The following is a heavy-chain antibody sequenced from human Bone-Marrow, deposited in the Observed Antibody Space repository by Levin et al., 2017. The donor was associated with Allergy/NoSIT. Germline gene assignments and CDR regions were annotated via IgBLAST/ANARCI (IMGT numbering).Heavy chain of an antibody. Sequence: GESLKISCAASGFTFASYAMSWVRQVPGKGLEWVAAMSGSGGSAYYPDSVKGRFTISRDNSKSALYLQMNSLRAEDTGIYFCARDQGTRGPSVPARYFAMDVWGQGTTVTVSS. J-gene: IGHJ6*02. V-gene: IGHV3-23*01. CDR2: MSGSGGSA. D-gene: IGHD1-1*01. CDR3: ARDQGTRGPSVPARYFAMDV. CDR1: GFTFASYA.